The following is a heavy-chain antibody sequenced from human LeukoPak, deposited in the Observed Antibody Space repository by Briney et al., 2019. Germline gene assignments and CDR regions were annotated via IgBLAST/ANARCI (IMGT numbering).Heavy chain of an antibody. D-gene: IGHD6-19*01. Sequence: GSLRLSCAASGFTFSSYGMTWIRQPPGKGLEWIGEINHSGSTNYNPSLKSRVTISVDTSKNQFSLKLSSVTAADTAVYYCARGPFWRLAGPNFDYWGQGTLVTVSS. CDR3: ARGPFWRLAGPNFDY. J-gene: IGHJ4*02. V-gene: IGHV4-34*01. CDR2: INHSGST. CDR1: GFTFSSYG.